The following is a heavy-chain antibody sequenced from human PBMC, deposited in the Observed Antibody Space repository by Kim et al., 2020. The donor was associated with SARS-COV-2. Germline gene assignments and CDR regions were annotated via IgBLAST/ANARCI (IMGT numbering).Heavy chain of an antibody. CDR3: AKDLGYKGRGTLLDYYGMDV. Sequence: GGSLRLSCAASGFTFDDYAMHWVRQAPGKGLEWVSGISWNSGSIGYADSVKGRFTISRDNAKNSLYLQMNSLRAEDTALYYCAKDLGYKGRGTLLDYYGMDVWGQGTTVTVSS. J-gene: IGHJ6*02. CDR2: ISWNSGSI. D-gene: IGHD1-20*01. CDR1: GFTFDDYA. V-gene: IGHV3-9*01.